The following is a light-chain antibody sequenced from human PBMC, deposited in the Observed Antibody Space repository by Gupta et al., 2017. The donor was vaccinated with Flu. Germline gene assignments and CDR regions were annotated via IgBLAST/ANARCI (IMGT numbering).Light chain of an antibody. Sequence: EIVLTQSPGTLSLSPGERATLSCRASQSVSSNYLAWYQQKVGQAPRLLIYGASSRAIGIPDRFSGSGSGTDFILTISRLEPEDFEVYFCQQYGSPTWTFGQGTKVEIK. V-gene: IGKV3-20*01. J-gene: IGKJ1*01. CDR1: QSVSSNY. CDR3: QQYGSPTWT. CDR2: GAS.